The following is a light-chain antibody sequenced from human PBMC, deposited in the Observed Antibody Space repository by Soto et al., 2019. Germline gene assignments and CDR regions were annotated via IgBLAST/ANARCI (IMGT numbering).Light chain of an antibody. V-gene: IGLV2-14*01. CDR3: SSFAGSGTLVV. CDR2: EVS. J-gene: IGLJ2*01. Sequence: QSALTQPASVSGSPGQSITISCTGTSSDVGGYNYVSWYQQHPGKAPKLMIYEVSNRPSGVSNRFSASKSGTTASLTISGLQAEDEADYHCSSFAGSGTLVVFGGGTKLTVL. CDR1: SSDVGGYNY.